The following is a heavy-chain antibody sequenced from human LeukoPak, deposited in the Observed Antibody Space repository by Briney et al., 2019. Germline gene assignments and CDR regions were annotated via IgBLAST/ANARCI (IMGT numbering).Heavy chain of an antibody. D-gene: IGHD6-13*01. CDR3: ARGIAAAGTAAFDY. V-gene: IGHV4-59*08. J-gene: IGHJ4*02. CDR1: GGSISSYY. Sequence: SETLSLTCTVSGGSISSYYWSWIRQPPGKGLEWIGYIYYSGSTNYNPSLKSRVTISVDTSKNQFSLKLSSVTAADTAVYYCARGIAAAGTAAFDYWGQGTLVTVSS. CDR2: IYYSGST.